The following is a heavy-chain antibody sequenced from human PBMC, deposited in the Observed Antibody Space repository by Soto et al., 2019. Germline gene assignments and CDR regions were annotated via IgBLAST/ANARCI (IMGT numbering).Heavy chain of an antibody. V-gene: IGHV3-30*03. Sequence: QVQLVESGGGVVQPGRSLRLSCAASGFTFSSYGMHWVRQAPGKGLEWVAVISYDGSNKYYADSVKGRFTISRDNSKNTLYLQMNSLRAEDTAVYYCARTPILVAFDIWGQGTMVTVSS. D-gene: IGHD1-26*01. CDR1: GFTFSSYG. CDR3: ARTPILVAFDI. CDR2: ISYDGSNK. J-gene: IGHJ3*02.